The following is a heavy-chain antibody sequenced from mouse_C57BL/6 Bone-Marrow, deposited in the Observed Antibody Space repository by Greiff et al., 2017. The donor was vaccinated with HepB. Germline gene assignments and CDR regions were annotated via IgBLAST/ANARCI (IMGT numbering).Heavy chain of an antibody. CDR3: ARQKGFSYFDY. CDR1: EYEFPSHD. Sequence: EVNVVESGGGLVQPGESLKLSCESNEYEFPSHDLSWVRKTPEKRLELVAAINSDGGSTYYPDTMERRFIISRDNTKKTLYLQMSSLRSEDTALYYCARQKGFSYFDYWGQGTTLTVSS. V-gene: IGHV5-2*01. CDR2: INSDGGST. J-gene: IGHJ2*01.